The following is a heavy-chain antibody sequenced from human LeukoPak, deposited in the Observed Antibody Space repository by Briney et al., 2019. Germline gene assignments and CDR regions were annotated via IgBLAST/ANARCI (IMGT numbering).Heavy chain of an antibody. V-gene: IGHV3-48*03. CDR1: GFTFSSYE. CDR3: ARAPSTIGYFDY. Sequence: GGSLRLSCAASGFTFSSYEMNWVRQAPGKGLEWVSYISSSGSTIYYADSVKGRFTISRDNAKNSLYLQMNSLRAEDTAVYYCARAPSTIGYFDYWGQGTLVTVSS. J-gene: IGHJ4*02. D-gene: IGHD5/OR15-5a*01. CDR2: ISSSGSTI.